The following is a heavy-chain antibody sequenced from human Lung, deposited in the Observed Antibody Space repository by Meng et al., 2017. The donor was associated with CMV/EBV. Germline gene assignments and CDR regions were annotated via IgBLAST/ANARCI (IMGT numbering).Heavy chain of an antibody. D-gene: IGHD3-3*01. Sequence: SXTXSLXCAVYGGSFSGYYWSWIRQPPGKGLEWIGEINHSGSTNYNPSLKSRVTISVDTSKNQFSLKLSSVTAADTAVYYCARRLRFLEWLLYLGWFDPWXQGPLVTVSS. J-gene: IGHJ5*02. V-gene: IGHV4-34*01. CDR2: INHSGST. CDR1: GGSFSGYY. CDR3: ARRLRFLEWLLYLGWFDP.